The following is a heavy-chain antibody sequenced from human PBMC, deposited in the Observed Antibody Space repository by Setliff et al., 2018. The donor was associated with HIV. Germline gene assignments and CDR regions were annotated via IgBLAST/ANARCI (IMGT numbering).Heavy chain of an antibody. CDR3: ARHVDIVVVVAAPSFDY. D-gene: IGHD2-15*01. V-gene: IGHV4-39*01. J-gene: IGHJ4*02. Sequence: PSETLSLTCTVSGGSISSSSYYWAWIRQPPGKGLEWIGSIYYSGSTYYNPSLKSRVTISVDTSKNQFSLKLSSVTAADTAVYYCARHVDIVVVVAAPSFDYWGQGTLVTVSS. CDR2: IYYSGST. CDR1: GGSISSSSYY.